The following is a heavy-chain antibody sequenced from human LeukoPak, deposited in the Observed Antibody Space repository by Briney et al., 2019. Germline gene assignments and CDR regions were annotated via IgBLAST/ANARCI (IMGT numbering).Heavy chain of an antibody. CDR1: GYTFTDYY. D-gene: IGHD3-22*01. CDR2: VDPKDGET. CDR3: ATDAPGSGYYYDSSGYYH. V-gene: IGHV1-69-2*01. Sequence: ASVKVSCKVSGYTFTDYYMHWVPQAPGKGLEWMGLVDPKDGETIYAEKFQGRVTIAADTSTDTAYMELSSLRSEDTAVYYCATDAPGSGYYYDSSGYYHWGQGTLVTVSS. J-gene: IGHJ5*02.